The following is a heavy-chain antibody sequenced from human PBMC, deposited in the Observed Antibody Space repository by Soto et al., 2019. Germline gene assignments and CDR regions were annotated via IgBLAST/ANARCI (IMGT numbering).Heavy chain of an antibody. CDR1: GFTLTSSA. V-gene: IGHV1-58*02. D-gene: IGHD3-9*01. CDR3: AAAGHYDILTGYYPSDY. CDR2: IVVGSGNT. J-gene: IGHJ4*02. Sequence: QMQLVQSGPEVKKPGTSVKVSCKASGFTLTSSAMQWVRQARGQRLEWIGWIVVGSGNTNYAQKFQERVTITRDMSTSTAYMELSSLRSEDTAVYYCAAAGHYDILTGYYPSDYWGQGTLVTVSS.